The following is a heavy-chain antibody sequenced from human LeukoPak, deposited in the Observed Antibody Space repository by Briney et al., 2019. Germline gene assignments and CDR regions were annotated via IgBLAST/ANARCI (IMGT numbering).Heavy chain of an antibody. CDR2: IKDDGSDK. Sequence: QSGGSLRLSCAASGFTFSAYWMSWVRQAPGKGLEWVANIKDDGSDKYYVDSVKGRFTISRDNAKNSLYLQMNSLRAEDTAVYYCARVKVGYLSSGWYGWFDYWGQGTLVTVSS. D-gene: IGHD6-19*01. CDR1: GFTFSAYW. J-gene: IGHJ4*02. V-gene: IGHV3-7*01. CDR3: ARVKVGYLSSGWYGWFDY.